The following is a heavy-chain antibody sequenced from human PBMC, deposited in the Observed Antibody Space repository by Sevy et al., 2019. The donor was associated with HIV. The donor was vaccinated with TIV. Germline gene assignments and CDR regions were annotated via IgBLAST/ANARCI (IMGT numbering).Heavy chain of an antibody. D-gene: IGHD3-10*01. CDR1: GFTVSSNY. J-gene: IGHJ6*02. Sequence: GGSLRLSCAASGFTVSSNYMSWVRQAPGKGLEWVSVIYSGGSTYYADSVKGRFTISRDNSKNTLYLQMNSLRAEDTAVYYCARAFGDGYYYYGMDVWGQRTTVTVSS. CDR3: ARAFGDGYYYYGMDV. CDR2: IYSGGST. V-gene: IGHV3-53*01.